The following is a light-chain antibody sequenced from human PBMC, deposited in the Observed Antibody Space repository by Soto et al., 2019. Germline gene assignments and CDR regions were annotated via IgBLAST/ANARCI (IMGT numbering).Light chain of an antibody. J-gene: IGLJ1*01. CDR1: RSDIGSYNL. CDR2: EGS. V-gene: IGLV2-23*01. Sequence: QSVLTQPASVSGSPGQSITVSCTGTRSDIGSYNLVSWYQQHPGKAPKLMIYEGSKRPSGVSDRFSGSTSGNTASLTISGLQGEDEADYHCCSYAGSSTYVFGTGTKLTVL. CDR3: CSYAGSSTYV.